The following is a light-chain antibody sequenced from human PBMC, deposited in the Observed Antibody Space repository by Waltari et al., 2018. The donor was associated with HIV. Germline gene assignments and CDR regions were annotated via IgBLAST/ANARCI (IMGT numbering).Light chain of an antibody. J-gene: IGLJ2*01. Sequence: QSALTQPASVSGSPGPSLPMSCTGATRDVGASDYVSWYQQHPGKAPKLIIYEVTNRPSGVSNRFSGSKSGITASLTISGLQTEDEADYYCSSYTNINTVVFGGGTKLTVL. V-gene: IGLV2-14*01. CDR1: TRDVGASDY. CDR2: EVT. CDR3: SSYTNINTVV.